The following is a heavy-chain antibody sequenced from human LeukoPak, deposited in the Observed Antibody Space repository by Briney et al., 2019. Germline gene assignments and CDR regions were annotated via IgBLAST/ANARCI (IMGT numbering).Heavy chain of an antibody. J-gene: IGHJ4*02. V-gene: IGHV3-11*06. CDR3: ARAGYCSGGSCLQPFDY. Sequence: GGSLRLSCAASGFTFSDYYMSWIRQAPGKGLEWVSYISSSSSYTNYADSVKGRFTISRDNAKNSLYPQMNSLRAEDTAVYYCARAGYCSGGSCLQPFDYWGQGTLVTVSS. CDR2: ISSSSSYT. D-gene: IGHD2-15*01. CDR1: GFTFSDYY.